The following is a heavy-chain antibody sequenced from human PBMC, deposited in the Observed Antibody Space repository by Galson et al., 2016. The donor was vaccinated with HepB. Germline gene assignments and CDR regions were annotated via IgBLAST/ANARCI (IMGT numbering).Heavy chain of an antibody. CDR1: GFTFSSYA. J-gene: IGHJ4*02. D-gene: IGHD1-1*01. CDR2: VSGSGVST. CDR3: ARATMTKDLDY. V-gene: IGHV3-23*01. Sequence: SLRLSCAASGFTFSSYAMSWVRQAPGKGPEWVSTVSGSGVSTYYADSVKGRFTISRDNSKKTMDLQMSSLRAEDTAVYCCARATMTKDLDYWGQGTLVSVSS.